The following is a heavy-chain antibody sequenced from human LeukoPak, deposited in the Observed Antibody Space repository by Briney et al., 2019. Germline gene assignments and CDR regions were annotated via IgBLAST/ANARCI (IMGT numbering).Heavy chain of an antibody. V-gene: IGHV1-46*01. Sequence: GASVKVSCKASGYTFTSYYMHWVRQAPGQGLEWMGIINPSGGSTSYAQKFQGRVTMTRDTSTSTVYMELSSMRSEDTAVYYCARAPSPYSTVYYYHGMEVWDPGTTVTVSS. CDR3: ARAPSPYSTVYYYHGMEV. J-gene: IGHJ6*02. CDR2: INPSGGST. CDR1: GYTFTSYY. D-gene: IGHD6-13*01.